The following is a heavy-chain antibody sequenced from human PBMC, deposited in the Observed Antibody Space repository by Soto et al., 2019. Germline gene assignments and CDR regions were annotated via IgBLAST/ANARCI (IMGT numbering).Heavy chain of an antibody. CDR1: GFTFSSYA. J-gene: IGHJ4*02. CDR2: ISGSGGST. V-gene: IGHV3-23*01. Sequence: RLSCAASGFTFSSYAMSWVRQAPGKGLEWVSAISGSGGSTYYADSVKGRFTISRDNSKNTLYLQMNSLRAEDTAVYYCAKVKYGSGPQYYFDYWGQGTLVTVSS. D-gene: IGHD3-10*01. CDR3: AKVKYGSGPQYYFDY.